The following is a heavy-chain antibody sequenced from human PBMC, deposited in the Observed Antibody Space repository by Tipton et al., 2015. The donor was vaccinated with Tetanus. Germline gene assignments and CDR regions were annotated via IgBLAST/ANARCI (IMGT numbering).Heavy chain of an antibody. CDR3: AFRTNWRFSRGFDC. J-gene: IGHJ4*02. D-gene: IGHD1-20*01. CDR1: GVTVSGNY. V-gene: IGHV3-53*01. Sequence: VQLVQSGGGLIQPGGSLRLSCAASGVTVSGNYMSWVRQAPGKGLERVSVIYTGGSADYTDSVKGRFTISRDNSNNSLSLQMNSLRIDDTAVYYCAFRTNWRFSRGFDCWGQGILVTVSS. CDR2: IYTGGSA.